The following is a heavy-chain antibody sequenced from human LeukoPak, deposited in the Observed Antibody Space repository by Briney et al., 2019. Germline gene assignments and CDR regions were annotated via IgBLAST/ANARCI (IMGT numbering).Heavy chain of an antibody. J-gene: IGHJ4*02. D-gene: IGHD3-10*01. CDR1: GYTFTSYG. Sequence: GASVKVTCKASGYTFTSYGISWVRQAPGQGLEWMGWISAYNGNTNYAQKLQGRVTMTTDTSTSTAYMELRSLRSDDTAVYYCARDRRMVRGPNLAGYWGQGTLVTVSS. CDR3: ARDRRMVRGPNLAGY. V-gene: IGHV1-18*01. CDR2: ISAYNGNT.